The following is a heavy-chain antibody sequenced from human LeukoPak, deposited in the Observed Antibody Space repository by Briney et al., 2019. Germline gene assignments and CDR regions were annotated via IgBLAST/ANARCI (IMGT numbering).Heavy chain of an antibody. J-gene: IGHJ4*02. V-gene: IGHV4-38-2*02. CDR1: GYSISSGYY. CDR2: IYHSGST. CDR3: ARGGPADFWSGYWSVVDY. Sequence: PSETLSLTCTVSGYSISSGYYWGWIRQPPGKGLEWIGSIYHSGSTYYNPSLKSRVTISVDTSKNQFSLKLSSVTAADTAVYYCARGGPADFWSGYWSVVDYWGQGTLVTVSS. D-gene: IGHD3-3*01.